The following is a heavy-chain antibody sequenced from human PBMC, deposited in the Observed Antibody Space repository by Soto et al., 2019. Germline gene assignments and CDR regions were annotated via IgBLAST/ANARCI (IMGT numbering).Heavy chain of an antibody. V-gene: IGHV3-23*01. CDR2: IGGGGGTT. CDR3: AKIPSSVVEDIVVVVAAPDY. Sequence: PGGSLRLSCAASGFTFSSYAMSWVRQAPGKGLECVSVIGGGGGTTYYADSVKGRFTISRDNSKNTLYLQMNSLRAEDTAVYYCAKIPSSVVEDIVVVVAAPDYWGQGTLVTVSS. D-gene: IGHD2-15*01. CDR1: GFTFSSYA. J-gene: IGHJ4*02.